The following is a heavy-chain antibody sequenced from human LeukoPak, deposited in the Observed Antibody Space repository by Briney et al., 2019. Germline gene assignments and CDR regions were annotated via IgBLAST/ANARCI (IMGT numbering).Heavy chain of an antibody. CDR2: ISGSGGST. CDR3: ATAGQRYYYDSSGYYPLDY. V-gene: IGHV3-23*01. Sequence: GGSLRLSGGASGFTFSSYGMRWVRQAPGKGLEWVSAISGSGGSTYYADSVKGRFTISRDNSKNTLYLQMNSLRAEDTAVYYCATAGQRYYYDSSGYYPLDYWGQGTLVTVSS. D-gene: IGHD3-22*01. CDR1: GFTFSSYG. J-gene: IGHJ4*02.